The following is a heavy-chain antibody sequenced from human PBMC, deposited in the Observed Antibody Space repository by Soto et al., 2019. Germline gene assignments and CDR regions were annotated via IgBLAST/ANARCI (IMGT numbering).Heavy chain of an antibody. CDR3: ARGRGAVAGSQGPYDY. CDR2: INHSGST. D-gene: IGHD6-19*01. V-gene: IGHV4-34*01. CDR1: GGSFSGYY. J-gene: IGHJ4*02. Sequence: QVQLQQWGAGLLKPSETLSLTCAVYGGSFSGYYWSWIRQPPGKGLEWIGEINHSGSTNYYPSLKSRVTISVDTSKNQFSLKLSSVTAADTAVYYCARGRGAVAGSQGPYDYWGQGTLVTVSS.